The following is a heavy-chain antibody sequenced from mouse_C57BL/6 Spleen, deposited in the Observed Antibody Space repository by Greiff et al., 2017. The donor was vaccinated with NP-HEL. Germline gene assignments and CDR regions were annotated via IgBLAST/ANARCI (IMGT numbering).Heavy chain of an antibody. CDR3: ARQATVVPPSYFDV. D-gene: IGHD1-1*01. CDR1: GYAFSSSW. J-gene: IGHJ1*03. CDR2: IYPGDGDT. Sequence: VQLQQSGPELVKPGASVKISCKASGYAFSSSWMNWVKQRPGKGLEWIGRIYPGDGDTNYNGKFKGKATLTADKSSSTAYMQLSSLTSEDSAVYFCARQATVVPPSYFDVWGTGTTVTVSS. V-gene: IGHV1-82*01.